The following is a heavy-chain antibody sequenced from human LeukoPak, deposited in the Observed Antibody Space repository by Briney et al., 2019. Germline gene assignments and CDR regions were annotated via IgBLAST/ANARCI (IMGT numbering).Heavy chain of an antibody. J-gene: IGHJ4*02. CDR1: GFTFSSYA. D-gene: IGHD5-12*01. Sequence: GGSLRLSCAASGFTFSSYAMSWVRQAPGKGLEWVSDISGSGGTTYYADSVKGRFTISRDNSKNTLYLQMNSLRAEDTAKYYCAKSLIVATTRGDYFDYWGQGTLVTVSS. CDR2: ISGSGGTT. V-gene: IGHV3-23*01. CDR3: AKSLIVATTRGDYFDY.